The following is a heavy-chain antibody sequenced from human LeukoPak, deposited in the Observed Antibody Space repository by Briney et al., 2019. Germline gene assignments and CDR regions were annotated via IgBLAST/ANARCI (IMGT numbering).Heavy chain of an antibody. CDR2: INAGNGNT. J-gene: IGHJ3*02. D-gene: IGHD6-13*01. V-gene: IGHV1-3*01. CDR1: GYTFTSYA. CDR3: ARMAAAGHDAFDI. Sequence: ASVKVSCKASGYTFTSYATHWVRQAPGQTLEWMGWINAGNGNTKYSQKFQGRVTITRDTSASTAYMELSSLRSEDTAVYYCARMAAAGHDAFDIWGQGTMVTVSS.